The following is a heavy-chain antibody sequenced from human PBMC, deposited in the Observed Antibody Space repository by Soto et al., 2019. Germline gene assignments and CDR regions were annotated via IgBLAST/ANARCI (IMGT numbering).Heavy chain of an antibody. CDR1: GGTFSSYA. J-gene: IGHJ5*02. V-gene: IGHV1-69*13. CDR3: AISFDFWSGFTFDP. CDR2: IIPIFGTA. D-gene: IGHD3-3*01. Sequence: SVKVSCKASGGTFSSYAISWVRQAPGQGLEWMGGIIPIFGTANYAQKFQGRVTITADESTSTAYMELSSLRSEDTAVYYCAISFDFWSGFTFDPWGQGTLVTVSS.